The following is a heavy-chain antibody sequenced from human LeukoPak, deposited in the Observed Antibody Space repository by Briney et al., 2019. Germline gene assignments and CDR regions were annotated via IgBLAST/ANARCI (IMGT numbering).Heavy chain of an antibody. V-gene: IGHV4-34*01. Sequence: SETLSLTCAVYGGSFSGYYWSWIRQPPGKGLEWIGEINHSGSTNYNPSLKSRVTISVDTSKNQFSLKLSSVTAADTAVYYCAMSYDSSGYYSSYWGQGTLVAVSS. CDR1: GGSFSGYY. J-gene: IGHJ4*02. CDR2: INHSGST. D-gene: IGHD3-22*01. CDR3: AMSYDSSGYYSSY.